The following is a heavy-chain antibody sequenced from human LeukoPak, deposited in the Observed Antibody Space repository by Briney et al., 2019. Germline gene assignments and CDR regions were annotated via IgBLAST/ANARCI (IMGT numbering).Heavy chain of an antibody. CDR2: IIPIFGTA. CDR3: ARETTPSRVDY. V-gene: IGHV1-69*13. J-gene: IGHJ4*02. D-gene: IGHD4-17*01. CDR1: RGTFSNYA. Sequence: ASVKVSCKASRGTFSNYAISWVRQAPGQGLEWMGGIIPIFGTANYAQKLQGRVTITADESTSTVYMELSSLRSEDTAVYYCARETTPSRVDYWGQGTLVTVSS.